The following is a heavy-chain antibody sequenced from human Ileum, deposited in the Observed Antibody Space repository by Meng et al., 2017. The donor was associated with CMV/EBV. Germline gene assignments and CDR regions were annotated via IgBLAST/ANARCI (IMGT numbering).Heavy chain of an antibody. D-gene: IGHD2-2*01. J-gene: IGHJ4*02. V-gene: IGHV1-2*02. CDR3: ARVSGQGIRTSVFEY. Sequence: ASVKVSCKASGYTFSDYYIYWLRQAPGQGLQWMGWIDNYSGDTKYAQKFQGRATMTRDTSISTAYMEVSRLTSDDTAVYYCARVSGQGIRTSVFEYWGQGTLVTVYS. CDR2: IDNYSGDT. CDR1: GYTFSDYY.